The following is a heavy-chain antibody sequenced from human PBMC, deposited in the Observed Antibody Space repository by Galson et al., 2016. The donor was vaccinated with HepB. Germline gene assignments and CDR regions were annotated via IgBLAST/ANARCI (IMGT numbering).Heavy chain of an antibody. V-gene: IGHV1-18*04. Sequence: SVKVSCKASGYTFISYGLSWVRQAPGQGLEWKGWIGAYDGKTNFAQKLQGRVTMTTDTSTSTAYMEQRSLRSDDTAVYYCARPTRDLSAFDIWGQGTMVTVSS. CDR3: ARPTRDLSAFDI. CDR1: GYTFISYG. D-gene: IGHD5-24*01. CDR2: IGAYDGKT. J-gene: IGHJ3*02.